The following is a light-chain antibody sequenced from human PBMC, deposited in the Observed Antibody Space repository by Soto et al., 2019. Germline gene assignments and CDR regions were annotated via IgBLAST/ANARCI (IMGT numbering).Light chain of an antibody. CDR3: CSYEGSSTQV. J-gene: IGLJ1*01. Sequence: QSVLAQPASVSGSPGQSITLSCTGTSSDVGSYNLVSWYQQHPGKAPKLMIYEVSKRPSGVSNRFSGSKSGNTASLTISGLQAEDEDDYYCCSYEGSSTQVFGTGTKVTVL. CDR1: SSDVGSYNL. V-gene: IGLV2-23*02. CDR2: EVS.